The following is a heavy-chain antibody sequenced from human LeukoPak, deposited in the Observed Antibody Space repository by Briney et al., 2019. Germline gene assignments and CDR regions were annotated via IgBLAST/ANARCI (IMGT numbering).Heavy chain of an antibody. CDR2: IYYSGST. CDR1: GGSISSGGYY. V-gene: IGHV4-31*03. Sequence: SETLSLTCTVSGGSISSGGYYWSWIRQHPGKGLEWIGYIYYSGSTYYNPSLKRRVTISVDTSKNQFSLKLSSVTAADTAVYYCARVGYCSSTSCYSFGWFDPWGQGTLVTVSS. CDR3: ARVGYCSSTSCYSFGWFDP. J-gene: IGHJ5*02. D-gene: IGHD2-2*02.